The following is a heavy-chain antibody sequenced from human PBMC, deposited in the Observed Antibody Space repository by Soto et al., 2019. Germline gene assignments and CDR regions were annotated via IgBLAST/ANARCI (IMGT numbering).Heavy chain of an antibody. CDR3: TRSRWGTGVDFDY. V-gene: IGHV1-8*01. Sequence: QVQLVQSGAEVKKPGASVKVSCKASGYTFTSYDINWVRQATGQGLEWMGWMNPDSGSTGYVQKFQGRVTITRDTSVSTAYLELSSLTSEDPAVYYCTRSRWGTGVDFDYWGQGTPVTVSS. CDR1: GYTFTSYD. D-gene: IGHD3-16*01. CDR2: MNPDSGST. J-gene: IGHJ4*02.